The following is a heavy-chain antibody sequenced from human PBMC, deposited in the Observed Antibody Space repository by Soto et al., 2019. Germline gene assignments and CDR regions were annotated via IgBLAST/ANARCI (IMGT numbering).Heavy chain of an antibody. CDR3: ARVGWVYSSSSGLKNWFDP. CDR1: GGSFSGYY. D-gene: IGHD6-6*01. CDR2: INHSGST. Sequence: SETLSLTCAVYGGSFSGYYWSWIRQPPGKGLEWIGEINHSGSTNYNPSLKSRVTISVDTSKNQFSLKLSSVTAADTAVYYCARVGWVYSSSSGLKNWFDPWGQGTLVT. J-gene: IGHJ5*02. V-gene: IGHV4-34*01.